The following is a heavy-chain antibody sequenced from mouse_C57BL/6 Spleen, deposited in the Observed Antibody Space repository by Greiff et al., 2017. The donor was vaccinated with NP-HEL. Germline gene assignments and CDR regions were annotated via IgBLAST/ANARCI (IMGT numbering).Heavy chain of an antibody. CDR3: ARMGSYYAMDY. CDR1: GYTFTSYW. Sequence: VQLQQPGAELVRPGSSVKLSCKASGYTFTSYWMHWVKQRPIQGLEWIGNIDPSDSETHYNQKFKDKATLTVDKSSSTAYMQLSSLTSEDSAVYYCARMGSYYAMDYWGQGTSVTVSS. CDR2: IDPSDSET. V-gene: IGHV1-52*01. J-gene: IGHJ4*01.